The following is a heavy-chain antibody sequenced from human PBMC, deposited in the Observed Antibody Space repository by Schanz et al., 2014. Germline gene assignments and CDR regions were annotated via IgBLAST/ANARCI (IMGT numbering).Heavy chain of an antibody. V-gene: IGHV1-18*01. CDR2: ISPYTGNT. Sequence: QVQLVQSGAEVKKPGSSVKVSCKASGYTFSDYGITWVRQAPGQGLEWVGWISPYTGNTNYAQKLQGRVTLTTDTSTSTAYMELRNLRSDDTAVYYCARAKRFGDMDVCGQGTTVTVSS. D-gene: IGHD3-10*01. CDR1: GYTFSDYG. CDR3: ARAKRFGDMDV. J-gene: IGHJ6*02.